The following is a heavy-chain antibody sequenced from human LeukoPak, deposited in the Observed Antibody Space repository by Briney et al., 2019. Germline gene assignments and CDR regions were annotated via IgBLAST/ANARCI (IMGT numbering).Heavy chain of an antibody. J-gene: IGHJ4*02. CDR2: IIPMINTP. V-gene: IGHV1-69*13. CDR1: GGTFRSYA. Sequence: SVTVSCKASGGTFRSYAITWVRQASGKGLEWMGGIIPMINTPKYARKFQGRVSITADESTSTGYMEVSSLRSEGTAVYYCAIFQGTYGDNENDYWGQGTLVTVSS. D-gene: IGHD4-17*01. CDR3: AIFQGTYGDNENDY.